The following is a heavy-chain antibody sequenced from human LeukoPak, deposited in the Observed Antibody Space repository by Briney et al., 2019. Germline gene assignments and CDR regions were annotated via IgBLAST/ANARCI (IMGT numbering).Heavy chain of an antibody. D-gene: IGHD5-12*01. J-gene: IGHJ4*02. CDR1: GFTFSSYA. V-gene: IGHV3-64*01. CDR3: ARGRGYSGYDSYY. Sequence: PGGSLRLSCAASGFTFSSYAMSWVRQAPGKGLEWVSAISGSGGSTYYANSVKGRFTISRDNSKNTLYLQMGSLRAEDMAVYYCARGRGYSGYDSYYWGQGTLVTVSS. CDR2: ISGSGGST.